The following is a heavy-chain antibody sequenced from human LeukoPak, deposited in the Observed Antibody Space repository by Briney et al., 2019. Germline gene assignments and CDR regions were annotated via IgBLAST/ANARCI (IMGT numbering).Heavy chain of an antibody. CDR1: GDSVSSSSYY. D-gene: IGHD3-22*01. Sequence: SETLSLTCTVPGDSVSSSSYYWSWIRQPPGKGLEWIGYILYGGSTSYTPSLKSRVTISVDTSKNQVSLKLSSVTAADTAVYYCARVSLTMIFNYWGQGTLVTVSS. V-gene: IGHV4-61*01. CDR3: ARVSLTMIFNY. J-gene: IGHJ4*02. CDR2: ILYGGST.